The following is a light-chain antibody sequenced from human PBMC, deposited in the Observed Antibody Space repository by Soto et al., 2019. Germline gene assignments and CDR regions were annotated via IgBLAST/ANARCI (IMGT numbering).Light chain of an antibody. V-gene: IGKV1-27*01. Sequence: DIQMTQSPSSLSASVGDRVTITCRASQGIARNLAWYQQKPGKVPQLLIYAASTLQSGVPSRFSGSISGTDFILTITSLQAEDVATYYCQKYKSAPITFGQGTKLEIK. CDR3: QKYKSAPIT. CDR2: AAS. J-gene: IGKJ2*01. CDR1: QGIARN.